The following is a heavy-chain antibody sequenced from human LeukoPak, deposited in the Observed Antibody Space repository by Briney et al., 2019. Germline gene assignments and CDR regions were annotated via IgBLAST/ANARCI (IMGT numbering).Heavy chain of an antibody. CDR1: GFTFSTFG. D-gene: IGHD1-7*01. Sequence: GGSLRLSCAASGFTFSTFGMKWVRQAPGKGLEWVSVISYDGSNKYYADSVKGRFTISRDNSKNTLYLQMNSLRAEDTAVYYCARAPELNFDYWGQGTLVTVSS. J-gene: IGHJ4*02. CDR2: ISYDGSNK. V-gene: IGHV3-30*03. CDR3: ARAPELNFDY.